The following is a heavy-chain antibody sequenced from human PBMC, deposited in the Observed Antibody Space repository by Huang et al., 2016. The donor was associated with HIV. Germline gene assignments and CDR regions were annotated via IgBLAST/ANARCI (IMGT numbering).Heavy chain of an antibody. Sequence: QVHLVQSGAEVKKPGSSVRVSCTASGGSFKISGISWVRQAPGQGLEWLGGTLPMLWRANYAQKMSDRVTSTARESTTTVYMDLTSLRPEDTAVYYCASGASYEIWTPYYSGWHYSMDVWGEGTTVTVSS. CDR1: GGSFKISG. J-gene: IGHJ6*03. CDR2: TLPMLWRA. V-gene: IGHV1-69*13. CDR3: ASGASYEIWTPYYSGWHYSMDV. D-gene: IGHD3-9*01.